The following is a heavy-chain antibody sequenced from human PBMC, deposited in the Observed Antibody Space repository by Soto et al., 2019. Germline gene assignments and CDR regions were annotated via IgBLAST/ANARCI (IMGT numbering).Heavy chain of an antibody. J-gene: IGHJ4*02. V-gene: IGHV4-30-2*01. CDR3: ARRYGPGFDY. Sequence: PSETLSLTCAVSGGSISSGGYSWSWIRQPPGKGLEWIGYMYHSGSTYYNPSLKSRVTISIDRSKNQFSLKLSSVTAADTAVYYCARRYGPGFDYWAQGTLDTVSS. CDR1: GGSISSGGYS. D-gene: IGHD4-17*01. CDR2: MYHSGST.